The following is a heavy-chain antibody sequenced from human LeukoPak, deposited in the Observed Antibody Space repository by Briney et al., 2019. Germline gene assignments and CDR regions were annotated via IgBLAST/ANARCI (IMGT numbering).Heavy chain of an antibody. D-gene: IGHD1-1*01. CDR3: ARANWNDVFDY. J-gene: IGHJ4*02. V-gene: IGHV4-61*02. Sequence: SETLSLTCTVSGGSISSGSYYWSWIRQPAGKGLEWIGRIYTSGSTNYNPSLKSRITISVDTSKNQFSLKLSSGTAADTAVYYCARANWNDVFDYWGQGTLVTVSS. CDR2: IYTSGST. CDR1: GGSISSGSYY.